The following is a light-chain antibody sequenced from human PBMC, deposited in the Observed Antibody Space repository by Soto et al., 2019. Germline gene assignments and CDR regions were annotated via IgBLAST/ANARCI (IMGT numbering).Light chain of an antibody. V-gene: IGKV1-5*03. CDR2: KAS. Sequence: DIQMTQSPSSLSASVGDRVTITCRASQSISNRLNWYQQKSGKAPKLLIYKASSLESGVPSRFSGSGSGTEFTLTISSLQPDDFATYYCQQYNSYSRTFGQGTKVDIK. CDR1: QSISNR. CDR3: QQYNSYSRT. J-gene: IGKJ1*01.